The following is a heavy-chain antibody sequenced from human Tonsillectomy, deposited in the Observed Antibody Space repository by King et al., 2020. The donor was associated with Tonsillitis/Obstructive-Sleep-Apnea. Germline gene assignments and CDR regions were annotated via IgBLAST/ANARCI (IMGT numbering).Heavy chain of an antibody. V-gene: IGHV1-18*01. D-gene: IGHD3-22*01. CDR1: GYTFTSYG. Sequence: QLVQSGAEVKKPGASVKVSCKASGYTFTSYGISWVRQAPGQGLEWMGWISAYNGDTNYAQKLQGRVTMTTDTSTSTAYLELRSMRSDDTAVYYCARDSMSHYFDSSTYYTFDYWGQGTLVTVSS. CDR3: ARDSMSHYFDSSTYYTFDY. J-gene: IGHJ4*02. CDR2: ISAYNGDT.